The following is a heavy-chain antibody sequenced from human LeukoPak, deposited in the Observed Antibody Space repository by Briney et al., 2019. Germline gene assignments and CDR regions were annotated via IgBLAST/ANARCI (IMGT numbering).Heavy chain of an antibody. Sequence: ASVKVSFKASGYTFTGYYMHWVRQAPGQGLEWMGRINPNSGGTNYAQKFQGRVTMTRDTSISTAYMELSRLRSDDTAVYYCARGDPEYSSGWWADYWGQGTLVTVSS. D-gene: IGHD6-19*01. V-gene: IGHV1-2*06. CDR2: INPNSGGT. J-gene: IGHJ4*02. CDR1: GYTFTGYY. CDR3: ARGDPEYSSGWWADY.